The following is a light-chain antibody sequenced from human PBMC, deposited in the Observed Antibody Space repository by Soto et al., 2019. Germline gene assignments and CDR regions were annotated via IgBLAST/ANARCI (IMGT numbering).Light chain of an antibody. CDR3: SSYTSSSTLNV. CDR1: SSDVGGYNY. Sequence: QSVLTQPASVSGSPGQSITISCTGTSSDVGGYNYVSWYQQHPDKAPKLMIYDVSNRPSGVSNRFSGSKSGNTASLTISGLQAEDEVDYYCSSYTSSSTLNVFGTGTKLTVL. J-gene: IGLJ1*01. CDR2: DVS. V-gene: IGLV2-14*01.